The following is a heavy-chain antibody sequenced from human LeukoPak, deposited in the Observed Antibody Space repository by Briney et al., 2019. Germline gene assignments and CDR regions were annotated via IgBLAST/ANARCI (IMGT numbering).Heavy chain of an antibody. CDR3: TRDVEQLPY. Sequence: GGSLRLSCAASGFTFSSYAMHWVRQAPGKGLEWVGFIRSKAYGGTTEYAASVKGRLTISRDDSKSIAYLQMNSLKTEDTAVYYCTRDVEQLPYWGQGTLVTVSS. V-gene: IGHV3-49*04. CDR1: GFTFSSYA. CDR2: IRSKAYGGTT. D-gene: IGHD6-6*01. J-gene: IGHJ4*02.